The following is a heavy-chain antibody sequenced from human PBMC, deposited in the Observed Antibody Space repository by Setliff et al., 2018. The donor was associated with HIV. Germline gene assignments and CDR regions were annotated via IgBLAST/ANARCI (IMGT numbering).Heavy chain of an antibody. CDR1: GVHQR. CDR3: ARLPDINSWPFDY. D-gene: IGHD6-13*01. CDR2: IHHSGGT. Sequence: PSETLSLTCPLGVHQRRTWIRQPPGKGLEWIGYIHHSGGTQYNPSLMSRLTMSVDSSKNQFSLSLSSVTAADTAVYYCARLPDINSWPFDYWARGTLVTVSS. J-gene: IGHJ4*02. V-gene: IGHV4-59*01.